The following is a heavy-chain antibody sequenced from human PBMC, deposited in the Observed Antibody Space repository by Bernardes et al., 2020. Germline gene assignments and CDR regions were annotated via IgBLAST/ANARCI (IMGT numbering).Heavy chain of an antibody. CDR1: GFTFSSYS. J-gene: IGHJ4*02. D-gene: IGHD2-15*01. CDR3: ARDWGYCSGGSCYSEDYFDF. V-gene: IGHV3-21*01. CDR2: ISSSSNYI. Sequence: GGSLRLSCAASGFTFSSYSFNWVRQAPGKGLEWVSFISSSSNYIYYTDSVKGRFTISRDNAKNSLYLQMNSLRAEDTAVYYCARDWGYCSGGSCYSEDYFDFWGQGTLVTVSS.